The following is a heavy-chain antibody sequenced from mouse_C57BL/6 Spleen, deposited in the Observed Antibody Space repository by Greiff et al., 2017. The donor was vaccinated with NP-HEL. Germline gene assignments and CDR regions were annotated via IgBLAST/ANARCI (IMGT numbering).Heavy chain of an antibody. V-gene: IGHV2-9*01. CDR3: AKRAYYDYDEGYFDV. D-gene: IGHD2-4*01. CDR2: IWGGGST. J-gene: IGHJ1*03. CDR1: GFSLTSYG. Sequence: QVQLQQSGPGLVAPSQSLSITCTVSGFSLTSYGVDWVRQPPGKGLEWLGVIWGGGSTNYNSALMSRLSISKDNSKSQVFLKMNSLQTDDTAMYYCAKRAYYDYDEGYFDVWGTGTTVTVSS.